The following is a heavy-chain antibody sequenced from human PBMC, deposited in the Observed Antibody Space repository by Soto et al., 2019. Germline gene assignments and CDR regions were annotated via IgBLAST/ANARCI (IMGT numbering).Heavy chain of an antibody. D-gene: IGHD3-22*01. CDR3: AKDVGSYYYGTSAYHYDY. V-gene: IGHV3-9*01. CDR1: GFIFEDYA. Sequence: GGSLRLSCVASGFIFEDYAMNWVRQGPGKGLEWVSGISWNSGTIGYADAVKGRFTISRDNAKNSLHLQMNSLRAEDTALYYCAKDVGSYYYGTSAYHYDYWGRGTQVTVSS. CDR2: ISWNSGTI. J-gene: IGHJ4*02.